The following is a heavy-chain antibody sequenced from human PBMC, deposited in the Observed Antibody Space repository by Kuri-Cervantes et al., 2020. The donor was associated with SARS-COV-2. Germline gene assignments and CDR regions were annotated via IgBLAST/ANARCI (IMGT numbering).Heavy chain of an antibody. V-gene: IGHV3-53*01. CDR3: AKDQWWDSSGYPGGISSHDAFDI. CDR1: GFTVSSNY. CDR2: IYTGGST. J-gene: IGHJ3*02. D-gene: IGHD3-22*01. Sequence: GESLKISCAASGFTVSSNYMTWVRQAPGKGLEWVSTIYTGGSTDYADSVKGRFTISRDNPKNTLYLQINSLRAEDTAVYYCAKDQWWDSSGYPGGISSHDAFDIWGQGTMVTVSS.